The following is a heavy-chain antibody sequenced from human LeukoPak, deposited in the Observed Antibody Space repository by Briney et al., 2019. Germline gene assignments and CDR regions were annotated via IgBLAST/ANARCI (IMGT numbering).Heavy chain of an antibody. Sequence: GGSLRLSCAASGFTFSTYWMSWVRQAPGKGLEWVANIKYDESEKYYVDSVKGRFTISRDNAKNSLYLQMNSLRVEDTAVYYCARGDVDTTITGEFDYWGQGTLVTVSS. D-gene: IGHD5-18*01. V-gene: IGHV3-7*01. CDR3: ARGDVDTTITGEFDY. CDR2: IKYDESEK. CDR1: GFTFSTYW. J-gene: IGHJ4*02.